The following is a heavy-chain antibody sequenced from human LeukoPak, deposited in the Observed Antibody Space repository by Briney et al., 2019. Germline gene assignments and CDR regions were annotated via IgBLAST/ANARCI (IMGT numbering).Heavy chain of an antibody. CDR1: GFTFSSYG. CDR2: IRYDGSNK. Sequence: GGSLRLSCAASGFTFSSYGMHWVRQAPGKGLEWVAFIRYDGSNKYYAGSVKGRFTISRGNSKNTLYLQMNSLRAEDTAVYYCAKLLSGYDRFDYWGQGTLVTVSS. V-gene: IGHV3-30*02. CDR3: AKLLSGYDRFDY. J-gene: IGHJ4*02. D-gene: IGHD5-12*01.